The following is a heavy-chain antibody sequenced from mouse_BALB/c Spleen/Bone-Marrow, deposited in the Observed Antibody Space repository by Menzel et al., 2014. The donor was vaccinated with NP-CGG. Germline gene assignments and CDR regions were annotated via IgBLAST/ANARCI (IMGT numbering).Heavy chain of an antibody. J-gene: IGHJ3*01. CDR1: GFTFSSFG. Sequence: CAASGFTFSSFGMHWVRQAPEKGLEWVAYISSGSSTIYYADTVKGRFTISRDNPKSTLFLQMTSLRSEDTAMYYCARSPWFAYWGQGTLVTVSA. CDR3: ARSPWFAY. CDR2: ISSGSSTI. V-gene: IGHV5-17*02.